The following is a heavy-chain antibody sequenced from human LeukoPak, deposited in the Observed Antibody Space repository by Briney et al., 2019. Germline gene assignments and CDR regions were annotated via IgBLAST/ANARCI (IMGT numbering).Heavy chain of an antibody. CDR2: ISDSGDTP. D-gene: IGHD1-14*01. CDR1: GFTFSSYA. CDR3: AQLLDDNPIRCYFAL. J-gene: IGHJ2*01. V-gene: IGHV3-23*01. Sequence: GGSLRLSCTASGFTFSSYAMSWVRQAPGKGLEWVSSISDSGDTPYYADSVKGLFTISRDNSKNTLYLQMSSLRADDTAVYYCAQLLDDNPIRCYFALWGRGTLVTVSS.